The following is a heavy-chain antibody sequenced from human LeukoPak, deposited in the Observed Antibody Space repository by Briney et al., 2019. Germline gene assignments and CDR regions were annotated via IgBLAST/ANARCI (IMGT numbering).Heavy chain of an antibody. J-gene: IGHJ4*02. CDR1: GLTVSTNY. V-gene: IGHV3-66*01. CDR3: TRGVVLGAPDTDYFDY. CDR2: IYDNGAT. D-gene: IGHD3-16*01. Sequence: PGGSQRLSCAALGLTVSTNYMSWVRQAPGKGLEWVSIIYDNGATYYADSVKDRLTISRDNSKNTLYLHMNSLTVEDTAIYYCTRGVVLGAPDTDYFDYWGQGTLVTVSS.